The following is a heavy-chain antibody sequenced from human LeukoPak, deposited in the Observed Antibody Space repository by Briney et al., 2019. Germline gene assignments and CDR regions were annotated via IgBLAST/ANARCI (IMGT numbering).Heavy chain of an antibody. CDR3: AKDFGSRGYTF. V-gene: IGHV3-23*01. CDR2: ISGSGSST. CDR1: GFTFSGYA. D-gene: IGHD5-12*01. Sequence: GGSLRLSCAASGFTFSGYAMTWVRQAPGKGLEWVSTISGSGSSTYYADSVKGRFTISRDNSKTTLYLQMNSLRAEETAVYFCAKDFGSRGYTFWGQGTLVTVSS. J-gene: IGHJ4*02.